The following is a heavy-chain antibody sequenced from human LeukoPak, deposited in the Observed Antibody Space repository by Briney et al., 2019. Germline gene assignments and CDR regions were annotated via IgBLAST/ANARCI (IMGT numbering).Heavy chain of an antibody. CDR1: GFTFSNYA. Sequence: GGSLRLSCAASGFTFSNYAMSWVRQAPGKGLEWVSVISGSGDSTYYADSVKGRFTISRDNSKNTLYLQMNSLRAEDTAVYYCAKDLRYFDWPLDYWGQGTLVTVSS. J-gene: IGHJ4*02. D-gene: IGHD3-9*01. V-gene: IGHV3-23*01. CDR3: AKDLRYFDWPLDY. CDR2: ISGSGDST.